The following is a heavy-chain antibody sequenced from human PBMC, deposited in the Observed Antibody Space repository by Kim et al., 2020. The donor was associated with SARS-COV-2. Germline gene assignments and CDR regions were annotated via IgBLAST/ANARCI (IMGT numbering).Heavy chain of an antibody. V-gene: IGHV2-5*02. J-gene: IGHJ5*02. Sequence: SGPTLVKPTQTLTLTCTFSGFSLSTSGVGVGWIRQPPGKALEWLALIYWDDDKRYSPSLKSRLTITKDTSKNQVVLTMTNMDPVDTATYYCAHRLGRYCTNGVCYTHPYNWFDPWGQGTLVTVSS. D-gene: IGHD2-8*01. CDR3: AHRLGRYCTNGVCYTHPYNWFDP. CDR1: GFSLSTSGVG. CDR2: IYWDDDK.